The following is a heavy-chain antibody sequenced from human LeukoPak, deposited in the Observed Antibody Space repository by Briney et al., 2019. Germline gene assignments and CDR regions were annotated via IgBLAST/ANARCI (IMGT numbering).Heavy chain of an antibody. Sequence: SVKVSCKASGGTFSSYAISWVRQAPGQGLEWMGGIIPIFGTANYAQKFQDRVTITADKSTSTTYMELSSLRSEDTAVYYCARVVGLTGYSSSWYSGYYYYMDVWGKGTTVTVSS. V-gene: IGHV1-69*06. CDR3: ARVVGLTGYSSSWYSGYYYYMDV. CDR2: IIPIFGTA. CDR1: GGTFSSYA. J-gene: IGHJ6*03. D-gene: IGHD6-13*01.